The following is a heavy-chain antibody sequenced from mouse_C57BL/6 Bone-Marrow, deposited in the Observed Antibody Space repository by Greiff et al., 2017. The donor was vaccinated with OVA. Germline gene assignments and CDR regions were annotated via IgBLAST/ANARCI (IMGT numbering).Heavy chain of an antibody. CDR3: ARELTGTDY. J-gene: IGHJ2*01. D-gene: IGHD4-1*01. Sequence: QVQLKESGPELVKPGASVKISCKASGYSFTSYYIHWVKQRPGQGLEWIGWIYPGSGNTKYNEKFKGKATLTADTSSSTAYMQLSSLTSEDSAVYYCARELTGTDYWGQGTTLTVSS. V-gene: IGHV1-66*01. CDR1: GYSFTSYY. CDR2: IYPGSGNT.